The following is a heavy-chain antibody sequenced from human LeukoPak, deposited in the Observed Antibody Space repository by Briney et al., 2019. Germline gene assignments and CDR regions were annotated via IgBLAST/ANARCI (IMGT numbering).Heavy chain of an antibody. CDR2: IRYDGTNQ. J-gene: IGHJ4*02. Sequence: GGSLRLSCVASEFMFSNYGMHWVRQAPNKGLEWVAFIRYDGTNQYYADSVKGRFTISRDNSKNTLYLQMNSLRAEDTAVYYCAKSRGGYGGNSAHWGQGTLVTVSS. CDR1: EFMFSNYG. CDR3: AKSRGGYGGNSAH. D-gene: IGHD4-23*01. V-gene: IGHV3-30*02.